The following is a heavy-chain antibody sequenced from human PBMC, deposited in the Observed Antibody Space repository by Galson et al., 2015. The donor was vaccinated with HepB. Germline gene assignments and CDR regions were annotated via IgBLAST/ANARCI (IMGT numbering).Heavy chain of an antibody. Sequence: SLRLSCAASGFTFSNAWMNWVRQAPGKGLEWVGRIKSKTDGGTTDYAAPVKGRFTISRDDSRNTLYLQMNSLKTEDTAVYYCTTGPPIFGVVIPFDYWGQGTLVTVSS. CDR1: GFTFSNAW. CDR3: TTGPPIFGVVIPFDY. V-gene: IGHV3-15*07. D-gene: IGHD3-3*01. CDR2: IKSKTDGGTT. J-gene: IGHJ4*02.